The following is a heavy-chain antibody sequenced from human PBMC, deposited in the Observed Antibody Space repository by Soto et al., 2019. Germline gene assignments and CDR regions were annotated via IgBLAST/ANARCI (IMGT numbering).Heavy chain of an antibody. CDR2: VYDSGHT. D-gene: IGHD3-3*01. V-gene: IGHV4-31*03. J-gene: IGHJ4*02. CDR3: ARMRFGAFDY. Sequence: PSETLSLTCTVSGGSFNTCGYYWRWVRQRPEKGLEWIGYVYDSGHTYYNPSLKSRPAISLDTSKSHFSLKLSSVTAADTALYFCARMRFGAFDYWGQGILVTVSS. CDR1: GGSFNTCGYY.